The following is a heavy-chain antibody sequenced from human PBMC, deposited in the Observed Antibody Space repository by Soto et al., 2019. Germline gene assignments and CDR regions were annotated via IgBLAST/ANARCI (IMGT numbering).Heavy chain of an antibody. CDR1: GFTFSSYW. D-gene: IGHD5-12*01. Sequence: GALRLSCAASGFTFSSYWMSWVRQAPGKGLEWVANIKQDGSEKYYVDSVKGRFTISRDNAKNSLYLQMDSLRAEDTAVYYCARELEQSGYDAIHYSGQGTLVTVYS. CDR3: ARELEQSGYDAIHY. J-gene: IGHJ4*02. V-gene: IGHV3-7*03. CDR2: IKQDGSEK.